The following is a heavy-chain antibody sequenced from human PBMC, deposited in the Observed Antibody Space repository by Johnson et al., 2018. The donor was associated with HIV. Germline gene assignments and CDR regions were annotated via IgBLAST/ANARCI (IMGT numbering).Heavy chain of an antibody. D-gene: IGHD4-23*01. CDR2: ISYDGSNK. CDR1: GFIFSSYG. J-gene: IGHJ3*02. Sequence: VQLVESGGGLVKPGGSLRLSCAASGFIFSSYGMHWVRQAPGKGLEWVAVISYDGSNKYYADSVKGRFTISRDNSKNTLYLQMNSLRAEDTAVYYCAREEGVGDDYGGKSAFDIWGRGTMVTVSS. CDR3: AREEGVGDDYGGKSAFDI. V-gene: IGHV3-30*19.